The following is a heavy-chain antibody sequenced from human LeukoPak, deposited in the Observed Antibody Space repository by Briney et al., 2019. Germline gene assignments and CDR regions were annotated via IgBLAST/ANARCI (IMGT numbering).Heavy chain of an antibody. Sequence: GGSLRLSCAASGFTFSSYAMSWIRQAPGKGLEWVSYISSSGSTIYYADSVKGRFTISRDNAKNSLYLQMNSLRAEDTAVYYCARDGYCSGGSCYSPHYGMDVWGQGTTVTVSS. CDR2: ISSSGSTI. CDR3: ARDGYCSGGSCYSPHYGMDV. D-gene: IGHD2-15*01. CDR1: GFTFSSYA. J-gene: IGHJ6*02. V-gene: IGHV3-11*04.